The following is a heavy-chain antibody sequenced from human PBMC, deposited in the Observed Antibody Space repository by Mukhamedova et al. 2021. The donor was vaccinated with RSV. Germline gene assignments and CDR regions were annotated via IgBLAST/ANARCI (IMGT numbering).Heavy chain of an antibody. V-gene: IGHV4-61*09. CDR3: ARPIEFVLVTSVGGWFDS. Sequence: YFWSWIRQPAGKGLEWIGHVYMDGTSNYNPSLKSRAIISLDTSKSRFSLTLSSVTAADTAVYYCARPIEFVLVTSVGGWFDSWG. CDR2: VYMDGTS. D-gene: IGHD2-8*02. CDR1: YF. J-gene: IGHJ5*01.